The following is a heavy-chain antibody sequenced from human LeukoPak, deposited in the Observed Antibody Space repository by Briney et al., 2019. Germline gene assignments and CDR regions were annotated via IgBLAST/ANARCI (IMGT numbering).Heavy chain of an antibody. CDR1: GFTFSSYA. D-gene: IGHD6-13*01. Sequence: GRSLRLSCAASGFTFSSYAMHWVRQAPGKGLEWVAVISYDGSNKYYADSVKGRFTISRDNSKNTLYLQMNSLRAEDTAVYYCARMSYTRGIAAAAGYWGQGTLVTVSS. J-gene: IGHJ4*02. V-gene: IGHV3-30-3*01. CDR3: ARMSYTRGIAAAAGY. CDR2: ISYDGSNK.